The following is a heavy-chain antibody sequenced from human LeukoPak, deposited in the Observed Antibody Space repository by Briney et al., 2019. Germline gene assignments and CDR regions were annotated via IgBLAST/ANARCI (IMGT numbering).Heavy chain of an antibody. CDR1: GYTFTGYY. J-gene: IGHJ4*02. V-gene: IGHV1-2*02. Sequence: ASVKVSCKASGYTFTGYYLHWVRQAPGQGLEWMGRINPSSGDTNYAQKSQGRVTMTRDTSISTAYLELSTLTSDDTAVYFCVRVSVAGTPDRDYFDYWGQGTLVTVSS. CDR3: VRVSVAGTPDRDYFDY. D-gene: IGHD6-19*01. CDR2: INPSSGDT.